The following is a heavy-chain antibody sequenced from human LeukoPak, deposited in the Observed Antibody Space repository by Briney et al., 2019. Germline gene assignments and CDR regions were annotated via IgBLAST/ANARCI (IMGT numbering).Heavy chain of an antibody. CDR2: MSYDGKNK. CDR1: GFTFNTYP. Sequence: GRSLRLSCAASGFTFNTYPMHWVRQAPGKGLEWVALMSYDGKNKYYADSVKGRFTISRDNSRNTLYLQMDSLRTEDTAMYYCARGGYIDALNCWGRGTLVTVSS. V-gene: IGHV3-30*04. J-gene: IGHJ4*02. D-gene: IGHD5-24*01. CDR3: ARGGYIDALNC.